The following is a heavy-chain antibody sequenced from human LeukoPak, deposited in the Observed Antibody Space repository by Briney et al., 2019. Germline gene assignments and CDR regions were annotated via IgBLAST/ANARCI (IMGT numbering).Heavy chain of an antibody. CDR2: ISGSGGST. CDR3: ARERHNYDFWSGYDRGFDY. Sequence: GGSLRLSCAASGFTFSSYAMTWVRQTPGKGLEWVSAISGSGGSTYYADSVKGRFTISRDNAKNSLYLQMNSLRAEDTAVYYCARERHNYDFWSGYDRGFDYWGQGTLVTVSS. V-gene: IGHV3-23*01. D-gene: IGHD3-3*01. J-gene: IGHJ4*02. CDR1: GFTFSSYA.